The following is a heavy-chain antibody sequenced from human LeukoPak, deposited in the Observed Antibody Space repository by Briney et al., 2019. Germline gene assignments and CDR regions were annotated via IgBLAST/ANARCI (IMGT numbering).Heavy chain of an antibody. J-gene: IGHJ4*02. D-gene: IGHD1-26*01. Sequence: GGSLRLSCAASGFTFSSYGMHWVRQAPGKGLEWVADIKQDGSERDYVDSVKGRFTISRDNAKNSLYLQMNSLRAEDTAVYYCARGSGSYPDWGQGTLVTVSS. CDR1: GFTFSSYG. CDR2: IKQDGSER. V-gene: IGHV3-7*01. CDR3: ARGSGSYPD.